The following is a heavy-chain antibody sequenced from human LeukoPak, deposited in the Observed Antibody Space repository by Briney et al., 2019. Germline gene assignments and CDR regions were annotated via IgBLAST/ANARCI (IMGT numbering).Heavy chain of an antibody. D-gene: IGHD3-10*01. V-gene: IGHV3-21*01. J-gene: IGHJ4*02. CDR3: ARVMSGSLTFDF. CDR2: ITSSSSYL. CDR1: GFTFSTYI. Sequence: GGSLRLSCAASGFTFSTYIMIWVRQAPGKGLEWVSSITSSSSYLYYANSLKGRFTLSRDNAKNSLYLQMNSLRAEDTAVYYCARVMSGSLTFDFWGQGTLVTVSS.